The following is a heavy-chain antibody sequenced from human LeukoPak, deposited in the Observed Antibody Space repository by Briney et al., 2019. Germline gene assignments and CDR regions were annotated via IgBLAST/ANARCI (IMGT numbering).Heavy chain of an antibody. CDR2: NYGCDNST. CDR1: GYTFDVYA. D-gene: IGHD2-2*01. Sequence: GGSLTLSCTASGYTFDVYAMHWARHAPGGGLEGVSLNYGCDNSTYYADSVKGLFTISRDNSKNALYLQINTLTREDATLYYCAKDRGYCSSTRCYRGPKYFLYAMDVWGQGTTVTVSS. CDR3: AKDRGYCSSTRCYRGPKYFLYAMDV. J-gene: IGHJ6*02. V-gene: IGHV3-43*02.